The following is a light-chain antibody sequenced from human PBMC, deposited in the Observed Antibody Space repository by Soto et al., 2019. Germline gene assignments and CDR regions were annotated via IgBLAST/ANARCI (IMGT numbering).Light chain of an antibody. CDR1: QKIHNF. Sequence: DIQMTQPPSSLSASLGDRVTVTCRASQKIHNFVSWYQQKPGQAPKLLIFLASTLENGVPSRFGGSGSGTDFTLTISSLQPEDFATYYCQQSFGNPRTFGGGTKVEIK. J-gene: IGKJ4*01. CDR2: LAS. CDR3: QQSFGNPRT. V-gene: IGKV1-39*01.